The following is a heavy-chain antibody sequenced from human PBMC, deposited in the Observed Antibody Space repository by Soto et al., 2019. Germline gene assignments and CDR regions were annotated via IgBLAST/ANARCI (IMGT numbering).Heavy chain of an antibody. Sequence: GGSLRLSCAASGFTFSSYAMTWVRQAPGKGLEWVSGISGTGGKTYYADSVKGRFTISRDNSKNTLYLQLNSLRAVDTAVYYCAKAIAAAGLGYWGQGTLVTVSS. CDR3: AKAIAAAGLGY. J-gene: IGHJ4*02. V-gene: IGHV3-23*01. CDR2: ISGTGGKT. CDR1: GFTFSSYA. D-gene: IGHD6-13*01.